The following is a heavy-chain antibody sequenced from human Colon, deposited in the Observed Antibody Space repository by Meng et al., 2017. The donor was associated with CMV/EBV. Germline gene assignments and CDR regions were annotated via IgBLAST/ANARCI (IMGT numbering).Heavy chain of an antibody. CDR3: ARDNVVVVPAAIHY. J-gene: IGHJ4*02. D-gene: IGHD2-2*01. CDR2: ISSSGSTI. Sequence: GASLKISCAASGFTFSDYYMSWIRQAPGKGLEWVSYISSSGSTIYYADSVKGRFTISRDNAKNSLYLQMNSLRAEDTAVYYCARDNVVVVPAAIHYWGQGTLVTVSS. CDR1: GFTFSDYY. V-gene: IGHV3-11*04.